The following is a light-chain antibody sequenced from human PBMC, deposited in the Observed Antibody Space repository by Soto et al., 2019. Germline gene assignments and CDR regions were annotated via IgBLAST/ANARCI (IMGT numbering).Light chain of an antibody. J-gene: IGKJ1*01. Sequence: EIVMTQSPATLSASPGERVTLSCRASQSISSNLAWYQQKPGQTPRLLIYGASTRATGFPARFSGSGSGTEFTLTIRSPQAENFAVYYCQQYNNWPPWTFGQGTKVEIK. CDR3: QQYNNWPPWT. CDR1: QSISSN. CDR2: GAS. V-gene: IGKV3-15*01.